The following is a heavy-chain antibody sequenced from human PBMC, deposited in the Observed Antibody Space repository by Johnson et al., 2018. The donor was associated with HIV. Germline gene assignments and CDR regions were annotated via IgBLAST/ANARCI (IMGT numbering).Heavy chain of an antibody. D-gene: IGHD1-7*01. CDR2: IYSGGST. J-gene: IGHJ3*02. V-gene: IGHV3-NL1*01. CDR3: AKDQWYNWNYVSPDAFDI. Sequence: QVQLVESGGGVVQPGRSLRLSCAASGFTFSSYAMHWVRQAPGKGLEWVSVIYSGGSTYYADSVKGRFTISRDNAKKSLCLQMNTLRAEDTAVYYCAKDQWYNWNYVSPDAFDIWGQGTMVTVSS. CDR1: GFTFSSYA.